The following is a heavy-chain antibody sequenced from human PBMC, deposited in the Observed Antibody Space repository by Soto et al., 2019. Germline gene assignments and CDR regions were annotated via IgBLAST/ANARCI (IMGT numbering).Heavy chain of an antibody. D-gene: IGHD2-2*01. J-gene: IGHJ5*02. CDR1: GFSLSNARMG. V-gene: IGHV2-26*01. Sequence: SGPTLVNPTETLTLTCTVSGFSLSNARMGVSWIRQPPGKALEWLAHIFSNDEKSYSTSLKSRLTISKDTSKSQVVLTMTNMDPVDTATYYCARIDVADRLFYCSITSCHINNWFDPCGQGPLVTVSS. CDR2: IFSNDEK. CDR3: ARIDVADRLFYCSITSCHINNWFDP.